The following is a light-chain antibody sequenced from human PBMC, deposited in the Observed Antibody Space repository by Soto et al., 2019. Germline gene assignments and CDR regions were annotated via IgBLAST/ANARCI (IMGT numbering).Light chain of an antibody. CDR1: QSISAY. J-gene: IGKJ3*01. V-gene: IGKV1-39*01. Sequence: DIQMTQSPSSMSASVGDRVTITCRASQSISAYLNWYQQKPGKAPKLLIYAASSLQSGVPSRFSGSGSGTEFTLTISSLQPEDFATYNWQESYSTPAVTFGPGTKVDIK. CDR2: AAS. CDR3: QESYSTPAVT.